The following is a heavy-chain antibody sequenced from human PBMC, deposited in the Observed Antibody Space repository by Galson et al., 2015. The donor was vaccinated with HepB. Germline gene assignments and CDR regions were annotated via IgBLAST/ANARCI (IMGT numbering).Heavy chain of an antibody. D-gene: IGHD3-3*01. V-gene: IGHV1-2*06. J-gene: IGHJ5*02. CDR1: GYTFTGYY. CDR3: AREALTPVTIFGVNWFDP. CDR2: INPNSGGT. Sequence: SVKVSCKASGYTFTGYYMHWVRQAPGQGLEWMGRINPNSGGTNYAQKFQGRVTMTRDTSISTAYMELSRLRSDDTAVYYCAREALTPVTIFGVNWFDPWGQGTLVTVSS.